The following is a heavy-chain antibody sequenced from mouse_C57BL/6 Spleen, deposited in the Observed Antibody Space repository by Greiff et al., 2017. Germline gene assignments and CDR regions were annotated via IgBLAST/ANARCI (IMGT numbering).Heavy chain of an antibody. CDR1: GYTFTDYY. V-gene: IGHV1-26*01. J-gene: IGHJ2*01. Sequence: EVQLQQSGPELVKPGASVKISCKASGYTFTDYYMNWVKQSHGKSLEWIGDINPNNGGTSYNQKFKGKATLTVDKSSSTAYMELLSLTSEDSAVYYCARLGGYFDYWGQGTTRTVSS. CDR3: ARLGGYFDY. CDR2: INPNNGGT. D-gene: IGHD4-1*01.